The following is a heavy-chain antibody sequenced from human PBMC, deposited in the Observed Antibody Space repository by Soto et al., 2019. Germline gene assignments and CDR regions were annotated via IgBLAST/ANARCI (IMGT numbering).Heavy chain of an antibody. CDR1: GGSISSYY. D-gene: IGHD6-13*01. CDR3: ARETGIAAAPNWFDP. CDR2: IYYSGST. V-gene: IGHV4-59*01. Sequence: PSETLSLTCTVSGGSISSYYCSWSRQPPGKGLEWIGYIYYSGSTNYNPSLKSRVTISVDTSKNQFSLKLSSVTAADTAVYYCARETGIAAAPNWFDPWGQGTLVTVSS. J-gene: IGHJ5*02.